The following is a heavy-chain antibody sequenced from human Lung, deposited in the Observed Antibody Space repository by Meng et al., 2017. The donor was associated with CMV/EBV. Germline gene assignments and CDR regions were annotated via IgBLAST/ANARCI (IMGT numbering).Heavy chain of an antibody. CDR2: IYYSGST. Sequence: ESLRLSCTVSGGSISSYYWSWIRQPPGKGLEWIGYIYYSGSTNYNPSLKSRVTISVDTSKNQFSLKLSSVTAADTAVYYCARDLGYCSSTSCYYYYGMDVWGQGTTVTVSS. CDR1: GGSISSYY. J-gene: IGHJ6*02. CDR3: ARDLGYCSSTSCYYYYGMDV. V-gene: IGHV4-59*01. D-gene: IGHD2-2*01.